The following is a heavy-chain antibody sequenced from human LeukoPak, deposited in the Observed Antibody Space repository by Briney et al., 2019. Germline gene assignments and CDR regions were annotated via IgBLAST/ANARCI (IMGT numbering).Heavy chain of an antibody. V-gene: IGHV4-59*01. CDR3: ARGRIVGATSDYYYYGMDV. Sequence: NPSETLSLTCTVSGGSISSYYWSWIRQPPGKGLEWIGYIYYSGSTNYNPSLKSQVTISVDTSKNQFSLKLSSVTAADTAVYYCARGRIVGATSDYYYYGMDVWGQGTTVTVSS. CDR2: IYYSGST. D-gene: IGHD1-26*01. CDR1: GGSISSYY. J-gene: IGHJ6*02.